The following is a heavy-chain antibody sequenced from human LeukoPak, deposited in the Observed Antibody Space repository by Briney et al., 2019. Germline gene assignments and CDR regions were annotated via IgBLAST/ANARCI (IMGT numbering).Heavy chain of an antibody. V-gene: IGHV4-61*02. CDR3: TRGGHDYGGSFDT. CDR2: ISAGGRT. J-gene: IGHJ5*02. D-gene: IGHD4-23*01. CDR1: GASIASGSYH. Sequence: SETLSLTCAISGASIASGSYHWDWIRQPAGSRPEYIGRISAGGRTNYNPSLKSRLTISMDTSKNHVSLRLSSVTAADTALYYCTRGGHDYGGSFDTWGQGILVTASS.